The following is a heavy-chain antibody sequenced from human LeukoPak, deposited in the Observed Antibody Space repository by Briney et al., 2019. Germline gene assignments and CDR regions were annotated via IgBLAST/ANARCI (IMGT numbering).Heavy chain of an antibody. CDR1: GGSISSGGYY. Sequence: SETLSLTCTVSGGSISSGGYYWSWIRQPPGKGLEWIGYIYRSGSTYYNPSLKSRVTISVDRSKNQFSLKLSSVTAADTAVYYCASSVVGVPYDYWGQGTLVTVSS. D-gene: IGHD1-26*01. V-gene: IGHV4-30-2*01. CDR2: IYRSGST. CDR3: ASSVVGVPYDY. J-gene: IGHJ4*02.